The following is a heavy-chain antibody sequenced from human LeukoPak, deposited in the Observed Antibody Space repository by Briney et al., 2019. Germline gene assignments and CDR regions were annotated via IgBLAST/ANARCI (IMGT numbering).Heavy chain of an antibody. V-gene: IGHV3-33*01. CDR2: IWYDGSNK. J-gene: IGHJ4*02. CDR3: AREAVYVYYDSSGIDY. Sequence: GSLRLSCAASGFTFSSYGMHWVRQAPGKGLEWVAVIWYDGSNKYYADSVKGRFTISRDNSKNTLYLQMNSLRAEDTAAYYCAREAVYVYYDSSGIDYWGQGTLVTVSS. CDR1: GFTFSSYG. D-gene: IGHD3-22*01.